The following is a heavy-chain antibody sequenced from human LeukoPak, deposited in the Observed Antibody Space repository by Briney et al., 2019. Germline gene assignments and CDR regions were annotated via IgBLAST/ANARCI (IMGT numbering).Heavy chain of an antibody. V-gene: IGHV3-30-3*01. CDR2: ISYDGSNT. CDR3: ARDHSYDSSGYNEDY. CDR1: GFTFSSYA. J-gene: IGHJ4*02. Sequence: GGSLRLSCAASGFTFSSYAMHWVRQAPGKGLEWVAVISYDGSNTYYADSVKGRFTISRDNSKNTLYLQMNSLRAEDTAVYYCARDHSYDSSGYNEDYWGQGTLVTVSS. D-gene: IGHD3-22*01.